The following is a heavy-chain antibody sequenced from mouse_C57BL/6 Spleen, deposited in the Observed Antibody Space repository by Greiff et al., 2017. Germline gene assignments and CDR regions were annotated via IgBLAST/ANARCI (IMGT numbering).Heavy chain of an antibody. J-gene: IGHJ3*01. Sequence: VQLQQSGAELVRPGASVTLSCKASGYTFTDYEMHWVKQTPVHGLEWIGAIDPETGGTAYNQKFKGKAILTADKSSSTAYMELRSLTSEDSAVYYCTRYYYGSSYESYWGQGTLVTVSA. D-gene: IGHD1-1*01. CDR1: GYTFTDYE. CDR2: IDPETGGT. CDR3: TRYYYGSSYESY. V-gene: IGHV1-15*01.